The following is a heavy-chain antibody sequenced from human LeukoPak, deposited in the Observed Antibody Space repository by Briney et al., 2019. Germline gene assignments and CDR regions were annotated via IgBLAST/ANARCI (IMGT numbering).Heavy chain of an antibody. Sequence: GASVKVSCRASGYTFTGYYMHWVRQAPGQGLEWMGWINPNSGGTNYAQKFQGRVTMTRDTSISTAYMELSRLRSDDTAVYYCARDRYNWNDESFDYWGQGTLVTVSS. V-gene: IGHV1-2*02. CDR2: INPNSGGT. CDR3: ARDRYNWNDESFDY. J-gene: IGHJ4*02. D-gene: IGHD1-1*01. CDR1: GYTFTGYY.